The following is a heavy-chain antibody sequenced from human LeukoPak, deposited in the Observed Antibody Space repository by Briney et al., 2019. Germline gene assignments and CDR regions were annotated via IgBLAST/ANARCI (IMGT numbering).Heavy chain of an antibody. CDR3: ARSPSHTPRYFDL. CDR1: GGSINSGGYY. CDR2: IYYSGST. J-gene: IGHJ2*01. V-gene: IGHV4-31*03. Sequence: PSETLSLTCTVSGGSINSGGYYWSWIRQHPGKGLEWIGYIYYSGSTYYNPSLKSRVTISVDTSKNHFSLKLRSLTAADTAVYYCARSPSHTPRYFDLWGRGTLVTVSS.